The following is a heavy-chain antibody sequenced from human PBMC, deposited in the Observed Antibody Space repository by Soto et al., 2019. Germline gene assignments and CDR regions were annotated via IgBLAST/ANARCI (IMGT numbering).Heavy chain of an antibody. CDR1: GGSISSSNW. D-gene: IGHD6-13*01. J-gene: IGHJ5*02. V-gene: IGHV4-4*02. CDR3: ARDRIAAAGTWVTPLNWFDP. CDR2: IYHSGST. Sequence: QVQLQESGPGLVKPSGTLSLTCAVSGGSISSSNWWSWVRQPPGKGLEWIGEIYHSGSTNYNPSLKRRVTISVDKSKNQFSLKLSSVTAADTAVYYCARDRIAAAGTWVTPLNWFDPWGQGTLVTVSS.